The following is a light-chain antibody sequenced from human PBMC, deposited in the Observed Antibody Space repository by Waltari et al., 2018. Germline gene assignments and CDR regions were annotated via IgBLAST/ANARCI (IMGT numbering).Light chain of an antibody. CDR2: DVN. V-gene: IGLV2-14*03. CDR3: SSFTSSTTGI. CDR1: SSDSGGYEY. J-gene: IGLJ2*01. Sequence: SALTQPDSVSGSPGQSITISCSGISSDSGGYEYVSWYQQHPGKAPKVIIYDVNNRPSGVSNRVSGSKSGSSASLTISGLQAEDEADYYCSSFTSSTTGIFGGGTK.